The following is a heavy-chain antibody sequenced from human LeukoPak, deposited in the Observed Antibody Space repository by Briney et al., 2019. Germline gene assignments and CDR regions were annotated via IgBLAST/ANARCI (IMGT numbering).Heavy chain of an antibody. V-gene: IGHV3-13*01. CDR3: AGGLRGDYYYDMDV. CDR2: IGNSGDT. CDR1: GFTFSIYD. D-gene: IGHD3-10*01. Sequence: GGSLRLSCAASGFTFSIYDMHWVRQATGKGLEWVSAIGNSGDTYYPGSVKGRFTISRENAKNSLYLQMNSLRAGDTAVYYCAGGLRGDYYYDMDVWGQGTTVTVSS. J-gene: IGHJ6*02.